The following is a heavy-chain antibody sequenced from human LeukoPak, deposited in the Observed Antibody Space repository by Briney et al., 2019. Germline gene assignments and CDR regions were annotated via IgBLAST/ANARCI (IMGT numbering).Heavy chain of an antibody. CDR3: AKDPGSRGVAARPPGY. Sequence: GSLRLSCAASGFTFSSYGMHWVRQAPGKGLEWVAFIRYDGSNKYYADSVKGRFTISRDNSKNTLYLQMNSLRAEDTAVYYCAKDPGSRGVAARPPGYWGQGTLVTVSS. CDR2: IRYDGSNK. D-gene: IGHD6-6*01. V-gene: IGHV3-30*02. J-gene: IGHJ4*02. CDR1: GFTFSSYG.